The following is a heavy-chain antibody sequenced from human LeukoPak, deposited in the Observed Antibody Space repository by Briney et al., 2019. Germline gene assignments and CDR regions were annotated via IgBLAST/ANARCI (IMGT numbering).Heavy chain of an antibody. CDR3: ARDLYCSGGSCLYFDY. Sequence: GGSLRLSCAASGFTFSSYGMHWVRQAPGKGLEWVAVMYYGGISKYHADSVKGRFTISRDNSMNTLYLQMNSLRAEDTAVYFCARDLYCSGGSCLYFDYWGQGTLVTVSS. CDR2: MYYGGISK. CDR1: GFTFSSYG. D-gene: IGHD2-15*01. V-gene: IGHV3-33*01. J-gene: IGHJ4*02.